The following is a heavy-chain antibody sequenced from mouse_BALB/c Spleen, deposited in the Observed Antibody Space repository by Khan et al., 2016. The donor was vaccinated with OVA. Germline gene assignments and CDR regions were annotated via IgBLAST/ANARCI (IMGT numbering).Heavy chain of an antibody. CDR2: IHYGGNT. CDR3: ARAGRWFPY. J-gene: IGHJ3*01. V-gene: IGHV3-1*02. CDR1: GYSSTSGYS. Sequence: EVQLQESGPDLVKPSQSRSLTCTVTGYSSTSGYSWHWIRQFPGNKLEWMGYIHYGGNTNYNPSLKSRISITRDTSRNQFFLQWNYVTTEDTATYYCARAGRWFPYWGQGTLVTVTA.